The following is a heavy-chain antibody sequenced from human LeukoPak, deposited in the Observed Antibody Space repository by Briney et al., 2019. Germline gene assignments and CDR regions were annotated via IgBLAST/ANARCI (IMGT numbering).Heavy chain of an antibody. CDR1: GFTFSSYA. CDR3: ARPYYDILTGLRY. CDR2: ISYDGSNK. V-gene: IGHV3-30-3*01. D-gene: IGHD3-9*01. J-gene: IGHJ4*02. Sequence: GRSLRLSCAASGFTFSSYAMHWVRQAPGKGLEWVAVISYDGSNKYYADSVKGRFTISRDNSKNTLYLQMNSLRAEDTAVYYCARPYYDILTGLRYWGQGTLVTVSS.